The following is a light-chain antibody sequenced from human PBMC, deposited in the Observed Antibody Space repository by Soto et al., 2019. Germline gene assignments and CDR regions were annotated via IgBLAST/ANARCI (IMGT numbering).Light chain of an antibody. J-gene: IGKJ1*01. V-gene: IGKV3-20*01. Sequence: SVLTQSPGTLSLSPGQRATLACRASQSVSNRYLAWYQQKPGQAPRLLIYGASSRATGVPDRISGSGSGTDFALTINRLEAEDFAVYYCQQYASSPWTFGQGTKVDIK. CDR1: QSVSNRY. CDR3: QQYASSPWT. CDR2: GAS.